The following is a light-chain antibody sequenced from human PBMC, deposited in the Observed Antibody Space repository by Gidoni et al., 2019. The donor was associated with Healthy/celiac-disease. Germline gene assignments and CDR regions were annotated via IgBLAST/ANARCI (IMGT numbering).Light chain of an antibody. CDR1: QDISNY. Sequence: DLPMPPSPSSLSASVGDRVTIPCKASQDISNYLNWYQQKQGKAPKLLIYDESNVETGVPSRFRGSGSGTDFTVTISSLKPEDIATYYCQQYDNLPITFGQGTRLEIK. CDR3: QQYDNLPIT. V-gene: IGKV1-33*01. CDR2: DES. J-gene: IGKJ5*01.